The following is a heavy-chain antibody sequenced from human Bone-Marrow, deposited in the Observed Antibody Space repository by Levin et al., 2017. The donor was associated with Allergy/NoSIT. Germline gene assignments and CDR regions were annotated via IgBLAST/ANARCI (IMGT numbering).Heavy chain of an antibody. J-gene: IGHJ4*02. CDR2: IYYSGST. D-gene: IGHD2-8*02. V-gene: IGHV4-59*01. CDR1: GGSISSYY. CDR3: ARDTGGPFDY. Sequence: PSETLSLTCTVSGGSISSYYWSWIRQPPGKGLEWIGYIYYSGSTNYNPSLKSRVTISVDTSKNQFSLKLSSVTAADTAVYYCARDTGGPFDYWGQGTLVTVSS.